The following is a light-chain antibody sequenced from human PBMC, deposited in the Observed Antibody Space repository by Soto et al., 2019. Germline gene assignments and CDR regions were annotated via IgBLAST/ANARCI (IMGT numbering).Light chain of an antibody. V-gene: IGKV1-5*03. CDR1: QTISSW. Sequence: DIQMTQSPSTLSGSVGDRVTITCRASQTISSWLAWYQQKPGKAPKLLIYKASTLKSGVPSRFSGSGSGTDFTLTISSLPPDDFATYDCQHYNSYSEAFGQGTKVDLK. J-gene: IGKJ1*01. CDR3: QHYNSYSEA. CDR2: KAS.